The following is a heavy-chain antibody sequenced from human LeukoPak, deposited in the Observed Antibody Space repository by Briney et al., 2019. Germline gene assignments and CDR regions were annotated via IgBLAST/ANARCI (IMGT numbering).Heavy chain of an antibody. Sequence: SVKVSCKASGGTFSSYAISWVRQAPGLGLEWMGGIIPIFGTANYAQKFQGRVTITADESTSTAYMELSSLRSEDTAVYYCASRYCTNGVCLDNPYYYYGMDVWGQGTTVTVSS. V-gene: IGHV1-69*01. J-gene: IGHJ6*02. CDR1: GGTFSSYA. CDR2: IIPIFGTA. D-gene: IGHD2-8*01. CDR3: ASRYCTNGVCLDNPYYYYGMDV.